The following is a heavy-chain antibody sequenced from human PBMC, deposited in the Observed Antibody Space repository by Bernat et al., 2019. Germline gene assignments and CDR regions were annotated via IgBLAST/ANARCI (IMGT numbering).Heavy chain of an antibody. CDR1: GFTFTFTN. V-gene: IGHV3-11*05. CDR3: ARGTSTSAPYMDV. CDR2: ISSSSSYT. Sequence: VELVESGGGFINPGGSLRLSCTASGFTFTFTNAWMSWVRQAPGKGLEWVSYISSSSSYTNYADSVKGRFTISRDNAKNSLYLQMNSLRAEDTAVYYCARGTSTSAPYMDVWGKGTTVTVSS. J-gene: IGHJ6*03.